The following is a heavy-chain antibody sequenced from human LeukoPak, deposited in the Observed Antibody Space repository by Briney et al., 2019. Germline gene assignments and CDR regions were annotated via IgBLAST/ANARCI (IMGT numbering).Heavy chain of an antibody. D-gene: IGHD3-22*01. CDR2: IYYSGST. V-gene: IGHV4-39*01. Sequence: SETLSLTCTVSGGSISSSSYYWGWIRQPPGKGLEWIGSIYYSGSTYYNPSLKSRVTISVDTSKNQFSLKLTSVTAAGAAVYYCARHYYDSSGYYPAYFDYWGQGTLVTVSS. CDR3: ARHYYDSSGYYPAYFDY. J-gene: IGHJ4*02. CDR1: GGSISSSSYY.